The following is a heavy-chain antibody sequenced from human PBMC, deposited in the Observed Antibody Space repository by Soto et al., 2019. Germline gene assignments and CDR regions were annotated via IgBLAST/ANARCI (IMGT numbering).Heavy chain of an antibody. J-gene: IGHJ6*02. D-gene: IGHD2-2*01. CDR1: GFTFSSYA. Sequence: GGSLRLSCAASGFTFSSYAMSWVRQAPGKGLEWVSAISGSGGSTYYADSVKGRFTISRDNSKNTLYLQMNSLRAEDTAVYYCTRLQLGYCSSTSCYDPLHYYGMDVWGQGTTVTVSS. CDR2: ISGSGGST. CDR3: TRLQLGYCSSTSCYDPLHYYGMDV. V-gene: IGHV3-23*01.